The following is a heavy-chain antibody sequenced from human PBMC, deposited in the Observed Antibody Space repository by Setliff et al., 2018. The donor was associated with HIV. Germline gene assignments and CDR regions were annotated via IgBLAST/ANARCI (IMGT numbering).Heavy chain of an antibody. CDR3: AKDGYDSSNYYGLLDS. D-gene: IGHD3-22*01. CDR1: GFTFSGFG. V-gene: IGHV3-30*18. Sequence: PGGSLRLSCAASGFTFSGFGMHWVRQAPGKGLEWVAVISNDGRHEYYAASVKGRSTISRDNSKNTLNLQVNAVEEEDTAVYYCAKDGYDSSNYYGLLDSWGQGTLVTVSS. CDR2: ISNDGRHE. J-gene: IGHJ4*02.